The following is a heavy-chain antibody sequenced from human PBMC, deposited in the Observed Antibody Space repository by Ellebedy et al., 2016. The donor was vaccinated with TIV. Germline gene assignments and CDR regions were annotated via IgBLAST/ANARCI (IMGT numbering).Heavy chain of an antibody. D-gene: IGHD3-22*01. J-gene: IGHJ4*02. CDR3: ANYDDDHLDS. CDR1: GSSFSNYG. Sequence: PGGSLRLSCAASGSSFSNYGMHWVRQAPGKGLEWLALIWYDGSKQYYADSVRGRFTISRDNSKNTLSLQMNSLRGEDTAVYYCANYDDDHLDSWGQGTLVTVSS. CDR2: IWYDGSKQ. V-gene: IGHV3-33*06.